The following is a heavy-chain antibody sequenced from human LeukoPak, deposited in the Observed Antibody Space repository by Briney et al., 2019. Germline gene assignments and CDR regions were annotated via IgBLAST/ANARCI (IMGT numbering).Heavy chain of an antibody. V-gene: IGHV3-21*01. D-gene: IGHD4/OR15-4a*01. Sequence: GGSVRLSCAASGFTFSSYSMNWVRQAPGKGLEWVSSISSSSSYIYYADSVKGRFTISRDNAKNSLYLQMNSLRAEDTAVYYCARERGDSMALYYYYMDVWGQGTTVTVSS. J-gene: IGHJ6*03. CDR3: ARERGDSMALYYYYMDV. CDR2: ISSSSSYI. CDR1: GFTFSSYS.